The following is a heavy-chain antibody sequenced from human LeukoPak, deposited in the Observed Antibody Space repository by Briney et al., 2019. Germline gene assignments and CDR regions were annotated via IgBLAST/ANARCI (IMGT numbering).Heavy chain of an antibody. CDR1: GGTFNSYS. CDR3: ASAPLPLVVVPAAMTNYYYGMDV. J-gene: IGHJ6*04. Sequence: SVKVSCKASGGTFNSYSISWVRQAPGPGLEWMGGIIPIFGTANYAQKFQGRVTITADKSTSTAYMELSSLRSEDTAVYSCASAPLPLVVVPAAMTNYYYGMDVWGKGTPVTVSS. V-gene: IGHV1-69*06. CDR2: IIPIFGTA. D-gene: IGHD2-2*01.